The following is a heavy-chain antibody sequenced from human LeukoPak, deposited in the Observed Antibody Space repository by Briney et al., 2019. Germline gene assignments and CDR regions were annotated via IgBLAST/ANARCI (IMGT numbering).Heavy chain of an antibody. CDR2: IIPIFGTA. D-gene: IGHD3-10*01. CDR1: GGTFSSYA. CDR3: ARSLGLMVPGYYYGMDV. V-gene: IGHV1-69*13. J-gene: IGHJ6*02. Sequence: SVKVSCKASGGTFSSYAISWVRQAPGQGLEWMGGIIPIFGTANYAQKFQGRVTITADESTSTAYMELSSLRSEDTAVYYCARSLGLMVPGYYYGMDVWGQGTTVTVSS.